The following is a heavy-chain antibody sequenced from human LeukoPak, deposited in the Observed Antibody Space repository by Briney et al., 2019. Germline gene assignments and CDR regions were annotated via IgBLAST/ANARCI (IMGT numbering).Heavy chain of an antibody. V-gene: IGHV3-53*01. CDR3: ARERRPEIGSSWYPLFLWFDP. J-gene: IGHJ5*02. CDR1: GFTVSSNY. D-gene: IGHD6-13*01. CDR2: IYSGGST. Sequence: GGSLRLSCAASGFTVSSNYMSWLRQAPGKGLEWVSVIYSGGSTYYSDSVKGRFTISRDNSKNTLYLQMNSLRAEDTAVYYCARERRPEIGSSWYPLFLWFDPWGQGTLVTVSS.